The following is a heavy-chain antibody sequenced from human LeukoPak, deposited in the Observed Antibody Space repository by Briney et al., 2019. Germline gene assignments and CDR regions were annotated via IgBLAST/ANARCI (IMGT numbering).Heavy chain of an antibody. D-gene: IGHD3-10*01. CDR2: VKSKTSGETT. CDR1: GLSISNDW. Sequence: GGSLRLSCEASGLSISNDWMSWVRQAPGKGLEWVARVKSKTSGETTHYAVPVNGRFTISRDDSKNTLYLQMNSLKTEDTGVYYCTLIQGWGSGSYYRDYWGQGTLVTVFS. V-gene: IGHV3-15*01. CDR3: TLIQGWGSGSYYRDY. J-gene: IGHJ4*02.